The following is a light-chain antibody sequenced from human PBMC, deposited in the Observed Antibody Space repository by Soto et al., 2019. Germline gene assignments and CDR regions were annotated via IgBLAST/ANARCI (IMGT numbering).Light chain of an antibody. CDR1: QNVNNR. Sequence: ILLTQSPGSLSVFPGERASLSCRASQNVNNRLAWYQQKAGQAPRLLISGASSRATGIPDRFSGSGSGTDFTPTISRLESDDFALYYCQQYAEGTPITFGQGTRLEIK. V-gene: IGKV3-20*01. CDR3: QQYAEGTPIT. CDR2: GAS. J-gene: IGKJ5*01.